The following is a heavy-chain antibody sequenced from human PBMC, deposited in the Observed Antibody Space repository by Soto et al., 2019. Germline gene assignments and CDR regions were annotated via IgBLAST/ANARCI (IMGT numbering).Heavy chain of an antibody. D-gene: IGHD2-15*01. V-gene: IGHV1-18*01. CDR1: GYPFSSFG. CDR2: ISGYNANT. J-gene: IGHJ6*04. Sequence: ASVKVSCKASGYPFSSFGVTWVRQAPGQGLEWMGWISGYNANTNYAEKLQGRVSMTTDTSTTTAYMELWSLRSDDTAVYYCARAHPYTYSTPSLDVWGKETTVTVSS. CDR3: ARAHPYTYSTPSLDV.